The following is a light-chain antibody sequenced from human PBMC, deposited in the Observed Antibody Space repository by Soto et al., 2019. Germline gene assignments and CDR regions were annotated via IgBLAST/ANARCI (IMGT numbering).Light chain of an antibody. CDR2: DVS. CDR3: SSYTSSSTRV. V-gene: IGLV2-14*01. J-gene: IGLJ1*01. Sequence: QSVLTQPASVSGSPGQSITISCTGTSSVVGGYNYVSWYQQHPGKAPILMIYDVSNRPSGVSNRFSGSKSGNTASLTISGLQAEDEADYYCSSYTSSSTRVFGTGTKVTVL. CDR1: SSVVGGYNY.